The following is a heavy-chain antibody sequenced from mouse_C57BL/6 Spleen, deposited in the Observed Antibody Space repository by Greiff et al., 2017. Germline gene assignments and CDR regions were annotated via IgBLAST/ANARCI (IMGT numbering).Heavy chain of an antibody. CDR2: ILPGSGST. J-gene: IGHJ2*01. V-gene: IGHV1-9*01. D-gene: IGHD1-1*01. Sequence: VQLQQSGAELMKPGASVKLSCKATGYTFTGYWLAWVKQRPGHGLEWVGEILPGSGSTNYHEKLKGKATFTGDTSSNTAKMQINSLTTEDSAIYYGARKKIATVVAHFDYWGQGTTLTVSS. CDR3: ARKKIATVVAHFDY. CDR1: GYTFTGYW.